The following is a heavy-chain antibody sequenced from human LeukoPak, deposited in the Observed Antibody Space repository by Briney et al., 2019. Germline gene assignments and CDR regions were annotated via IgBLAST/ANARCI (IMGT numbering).Heavy chain of an antibody. CDR2: IYYSGST. Sequence: SETLSLTCTVSGGSISSYYWSWIRQPPGKGLEWIGYIYYSGSTNYNPSLKSRVTISVDTSKNQFSLKLSSVTAADTAVYYCARQSYYYDSSGYYLYYFDYWGQGTLVTVSS. CDR3: ARQSYYYDSSGYYLYYFDY. CDR1: GGSISSYY. V-gene: IGHV4-59*08. D-gene: IGHD3-22*01. J-gene: IGHJ4*02.